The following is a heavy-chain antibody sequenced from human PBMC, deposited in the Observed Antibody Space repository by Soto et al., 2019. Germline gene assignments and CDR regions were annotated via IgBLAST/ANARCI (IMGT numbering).Heavy chain of an antibody. D-gene: IGHD2-8*02. V-gene: IGHV3-23*01. CDR2: VSGSGAST. Sequence: GGSLRLSCAASGFTFNNFAMTWVRQAPGKGLEWVSVVSGSGASTYYADSVKGRFTISRDNSKNTLYLQMNSLRDEDTAVYYCAQGDWCDNWGQGTLVTVSS. CDR1: GFTFNNFA. CDR3: AQGDWCDN. J-gene: IGHJ4*02.